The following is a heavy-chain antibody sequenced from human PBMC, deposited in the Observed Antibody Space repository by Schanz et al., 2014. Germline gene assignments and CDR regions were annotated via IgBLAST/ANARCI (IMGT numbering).Heavy chain of an antibody. CDR2: IDPNSGGT. J-gene: IGHJ4*02. CDR1: GNTLSAYS. D-gene: IGHD6-13*01. V-gene: IGHV1-2*02. Sequence: QVQLVQSGADVKKPGASVKVSCKASGNTLSAYSIHWIRQAPGQGLEWMGWIDPNSGGTNYAQKFQGRVTMTSDTSITTVYMEVNSLTSDDTAVYYCARVYRWQHILGHFDSWGQGSLVTVSS. CDR3: ARVYRWQHILGHFDS.